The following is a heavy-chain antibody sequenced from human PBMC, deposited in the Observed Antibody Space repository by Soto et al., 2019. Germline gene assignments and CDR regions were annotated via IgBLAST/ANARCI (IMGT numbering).Heavy chain of an antibody. V-gene: IGHV3-48*04. Sequence: GGSLRLSCAASGFTFSSYSMNWVRQAPGKGLEWVSYISSSSTIYYADSVKGRFTISRDNAKNSLYLQMNSLRAEDTAVYYCARDRLDWGFSLGAFDIWGQGTMVTVSS. CDR1: GFTFSSYS. CDR2: ISSSSTI. J-gene: IGHJ3*02. CDR3: ARDRLDWGFSLGAFDI. D-gene: IGHD7-27*01.